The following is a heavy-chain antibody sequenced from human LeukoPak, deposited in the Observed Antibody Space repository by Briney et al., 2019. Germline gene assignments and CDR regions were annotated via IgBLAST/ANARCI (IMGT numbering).Heavy chain of an antibody. D-gene: IGHD3-10*01. J-gene: IGHJ4*02. CDR1: GYTLTELS. V-gene: IGHV1-24*01. Sequence: ASVKVSCKVSGYTLTELSMHWVQQGPGKGLEWMGLVDPEDGETIYAEKFQGRVTITADTSTDTAYMELSSLRSEDTAVYYCATSERLLWFGESPGAFDYWGQGTLVTVSS. CDR3: ATSERLLWFGESPGAFDY. CDR2: VDPEDGET.